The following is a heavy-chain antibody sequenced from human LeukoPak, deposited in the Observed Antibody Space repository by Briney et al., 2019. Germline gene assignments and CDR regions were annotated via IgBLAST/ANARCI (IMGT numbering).Heavy chain of an antibody. D-gene: IGHD4-17*01. CDR2: INHSGST. J-gene: IGHJ4*02. CDR3: ARGPYSYGDYVEDY. Sequence: SETLSLTCAVYGGSFMVYYGSWFRQPPGKGLEWIGEINHSGSTNYNPSLKSRVTISVDTSKNQFSLKLSSVTAADTAVYYCARGPYSYGDYVEDYWGQGTLVTVSS. CDR1: GGSFMVYY. V-gene: IGHV4-34*01.